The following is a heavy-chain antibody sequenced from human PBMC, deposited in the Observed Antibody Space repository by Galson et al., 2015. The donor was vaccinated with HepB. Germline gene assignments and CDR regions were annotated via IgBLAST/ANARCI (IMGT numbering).Heavy chain of an antibody. CDR3: ARDLLNGGYYDSSGYYFDY. CDR2: ISYDGSNK. V-gene: IGHV3-30*04. J-gene: IGHJ4*02. CDR1: GFTFSSYA. Sequence: SLRLSCAASGFTFSSYAMHWVRQAPGKGLEWVAVISYDGSNKYYADSVKGRFTISRDNSKNTLYLQMNSLRAEDTAVYYCARDLLNGGYYDSSGYYFDYWGQGTLVTVSS. D-gene: IGHD3-22*01.